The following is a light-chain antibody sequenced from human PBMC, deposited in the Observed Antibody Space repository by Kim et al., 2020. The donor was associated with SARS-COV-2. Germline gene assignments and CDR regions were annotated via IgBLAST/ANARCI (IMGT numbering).Light chain of an antibody. Sequence: SYELTQPPSVSVSPGQTATIPCSGDTLGNKYACWYQQKPGQSPVLVLYQDTKRPSGIPERFSGSNSGNTATLTISGTQAMDEADYYCQAWDTTTVVFGGG. CDR2: QDT. CDR3: QAWDTTTVV. CDR1: TLGNKY. V-gene: IGLV3-1*01. J-gene: IGLJ2*01.